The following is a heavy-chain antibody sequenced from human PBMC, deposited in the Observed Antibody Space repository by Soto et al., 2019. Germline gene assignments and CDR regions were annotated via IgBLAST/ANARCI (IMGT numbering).Heavy chain of an antibody. CDR3: ARTNEPFELPQELYFDY. D-gene: IGHD1-7*01. CDR1: GGSFSGYY. V-gene: IGHV4-34*01. J-gene: IGHJ4*02. Sequence: SETLSLTCAVYGGSFSGYYWSWIRQPPGKGLEWIGEINHSGSTNYNPSLKSRVTISVDTSKNQFSLKLSSVTAADTAVYYCARTNEPFELPQELYFDYWGQGTLVTVSS. CDR2: INHSGST.